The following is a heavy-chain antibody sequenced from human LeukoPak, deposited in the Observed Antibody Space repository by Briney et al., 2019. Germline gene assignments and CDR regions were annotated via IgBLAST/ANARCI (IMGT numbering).Heavy chain of an antibody. V-gene: IGHV3-43*02. CDR3: AKNSGYDFSLDY. Sequence: GGSLRLSCAASGCTFDDYAMHWVRQAPGKGLEWVSLISGDGGSTYYADSVKGRFTISRDNSKNSLYLQMNSLRTEDTALYYCAKNSGYDFSLDYWGQGTLVTVSS. CDR1: GCTFDDYA. CDR2: ISGDGGST. J-gene: IGHJ4*02. D-gene: IGHD5-12*01.